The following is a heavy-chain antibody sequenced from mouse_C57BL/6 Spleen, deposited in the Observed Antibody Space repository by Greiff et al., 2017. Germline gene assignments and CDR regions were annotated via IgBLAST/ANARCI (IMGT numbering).Heavy chain of an antibody. CDR2: ISSGSSTI. D-gene: IGHD1-1*01. CDR1: GFTFSDYG. V-gene: IGHV5-17*01. CDR3: ARRTTPHAMDY. J-gene: IGHJ4*01. Sequence: EVQLQESGGGLVKPGGSLKLSCAASGFTFSDYGMHWVRQAPEKGLEWVAYISSGSSTIYYADTVKGRFTISRDNAKNTLFLQMTSLRSEDTAMYYCARRTTPHAMDYWCQGTSVTVSS.